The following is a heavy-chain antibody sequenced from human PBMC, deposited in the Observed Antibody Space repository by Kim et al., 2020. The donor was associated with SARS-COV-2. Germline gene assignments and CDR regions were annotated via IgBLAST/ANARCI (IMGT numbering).Heavy chain of an antibody. V-gene: IGHV3-74*01. D-gene: IGHD2-21*02. CDR3: ARDWAGCGGDCS. CDR1: GFTFSTSW. CDR2: INIDESRT. Sequence: GGSLRLSCAASGFTFSTSWMHWVRQAPGKVLVWVSLINIDESRTNYADSVKGRFSISRDNAKNILYLQMNSLRAEDTAVYYCARDWAGCGGDCSWGQGTLVTVSS. J-gene: IGHJ1*01.